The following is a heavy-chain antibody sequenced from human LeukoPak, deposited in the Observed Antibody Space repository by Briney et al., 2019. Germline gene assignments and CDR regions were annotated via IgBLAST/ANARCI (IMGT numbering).Heavy chain of an antibody. V-gene: IGHV1-2*02. Sequence: ASVKVSCKASGYTFTDYYMHWVRQAPGQGLEWMGWINPNSGGTNYAQKFQDRVTMTRDTSISTAYMELSRLRSDDTAVYYCARAIAGAGSKGYFDYWGQGTLVTVSS. CDR2: INPNSGGT. CDR1: GYTFTDYY. J-gene: IGHJ4*02. CDR3: ARAIAGAGSKGYFDY. D-gene: IGHD6-13*01.